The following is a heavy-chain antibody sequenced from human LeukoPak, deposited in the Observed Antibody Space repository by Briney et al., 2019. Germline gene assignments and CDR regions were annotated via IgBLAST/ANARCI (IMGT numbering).Heavy chain of an antibody. CDR3: ARDRDDSSGYYRETLFDY. D-gene: IGHD3-22*01. V-gene: IGHV1-18*01. J-gene: IGHJ4*02. CDR1: GYTFTSYG. Sequence: GASVKVSCKASGYTFTSYGISWVRQAPGQGLEWMGWISAYNGNTNYAQKLQGRVTMTTDTSTSTAYMELRSLRSDDTAVYYCARDRDDSSGYYRETLFDYWGQGTLVTVSS. CDR2: ISAYNGNT.